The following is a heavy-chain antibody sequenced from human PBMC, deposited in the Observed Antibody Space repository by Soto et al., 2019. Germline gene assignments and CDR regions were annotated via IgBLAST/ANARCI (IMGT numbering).Heavy chain of an antibody. CDR2: FSAYNGNT. D-gene: IGHD6-19*01. CDR3: ARDRARYSSGWTLDFDC. CDR1: GYTFTSYG. Sequence: ASVKVSCKASGYTFTSYGISWVLQAPGEVLEWMGWFSAYNGNTNYAQKLQGRVTMTTDTSTSTAYMELRSLRSDDTAVYYCARDRARYSSGWTLDFDCWGQGTLVTVSS. J-gene: IGHJ4*02. V-gene: IGHV1-18*04.